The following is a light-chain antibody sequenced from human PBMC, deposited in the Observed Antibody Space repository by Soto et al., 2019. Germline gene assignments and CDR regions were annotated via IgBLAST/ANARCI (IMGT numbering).Light chain of an antibody. J-gene: IGLJ2*01. Sequence: SYELTQPPSVSVDPGETARITCGGNNIGSKSVHWYLQEPGQAPVLVIYYDSDRPSGIPERFSGSKSGNTATLSISRVEAGDEADYYCQVWESSSDLVVFGGGTKLTVL. CDR3: QVWESSSDLVV. V-gene: IGLV3-21*01. CDR1: NIGSKS. CDR2: YDS.